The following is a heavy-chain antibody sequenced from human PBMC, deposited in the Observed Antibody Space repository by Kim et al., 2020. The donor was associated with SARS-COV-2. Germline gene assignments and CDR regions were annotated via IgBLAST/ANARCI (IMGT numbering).Heavy chain of an antibody. V-gene: IGHV3-15*01. Sequence: GGSLRLSCAASGFTFSNAWMSWVRQAPGKGLEWVGRIKSKTDGGTTDYAAPVKGRFTISRDDSKNTLYLQMNSLKTEDTAVYYCTTDRERGSSWYVYYYYGMDVWGQGTTVTVSS. D-gene: IGHD6-13*01. J-gene: IGHJ6*02. CDR1: GFTFSNAW. CDR2: IKSKTDGGTT. CDR3: TTDRERGSSWYVYYYYGMDV.